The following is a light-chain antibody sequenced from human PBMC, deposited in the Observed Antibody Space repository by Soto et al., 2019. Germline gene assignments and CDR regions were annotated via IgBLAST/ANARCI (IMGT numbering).Light chain of an antibody. Sequence: EIEMTQSPATLSVSPGERATLTCRASQSIGTNLDWYQQKPGQAPRLLIYGASTRATGLPARFSGSGSGTEFTLTISSLQPEDFAAYYCQQYAVTSTFGQGTKVDIK. J-gene: IGKJ1*01. CDR1: QSIGTN. V-gene: IGKV3-15*01. CDR2: GAS. CDR3: QQYAVTST.